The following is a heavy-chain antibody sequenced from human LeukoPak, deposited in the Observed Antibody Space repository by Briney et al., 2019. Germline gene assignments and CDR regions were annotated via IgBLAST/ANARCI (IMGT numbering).Heavy chain of an antibody. J-gene: IGHJ4*02. D-gene: IGHD5-24*01. CDR3: AKVRGYNYYFDY. CDR2: IYSGGST. CDR1: GFTVSSNY. V-gene: IGHV3-66*01. Sequence: GGSLRLSCAASGFTVSSNYMSWVRQAPGKGLEWVSVIYSGGSTYYADSVKGRFTISRDNSKNTLYLQMNSLRAEETAVYYCAKVRGYNYYFDYWGQGTLVTVSS.